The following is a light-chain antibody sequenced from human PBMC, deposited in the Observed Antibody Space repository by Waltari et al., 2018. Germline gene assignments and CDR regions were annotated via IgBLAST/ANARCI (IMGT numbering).Light chain of an antibody. Sequence: QSALTQPASVSGSPGQSITISCTGTSSDVGSYNLVSWYQQHPGKAPKLMIYEDNNRPSGVSNRFSGSKSGNTASLTISGLQAEDEADYYCCSYAGSSTLVFGGGTKLTVL. CDR1: SSDVGSYNL. CDR2: EDN. J-gene: IGLJ3*02. V-gene: IGLV2-23*01. CDR3: CSYAGSSTLV.